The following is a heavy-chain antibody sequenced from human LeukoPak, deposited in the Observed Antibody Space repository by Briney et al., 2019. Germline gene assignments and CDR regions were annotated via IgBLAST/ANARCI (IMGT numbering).Heavy chain of an antibody. CDR2: ISSSSSYI. CDR3: ARADWDTAMIDY. CDR1: GFTVSSNY. V-gene: IGHV3-21*01. D-gene: IGHD5-18*01. J-gene: IGHJ4*02. Sequence: GGSLRLSCAASGFTVSSNYMNWVRQAPGKGLEWVSSISSSSSYIYYADSVKGRFTISRDNAKNSLYLQMNSLRAEDTAVYYCARADWDTAMIDYWGQGTLVTVSS.